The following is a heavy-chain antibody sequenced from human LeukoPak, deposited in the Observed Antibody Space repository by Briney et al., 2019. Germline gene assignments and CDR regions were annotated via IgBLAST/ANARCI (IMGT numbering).Heavy chain of an antibody. V-gene: IGHV1-8*03. CDR2: MNPNSGNT. Sequence: ASVKVSCKASGYTFTSYDINWVRQATGQGLEWMGWMNPNSGNTGYAQKFQGRVTITRNTSISTAYMELSSLRSEDTAVYYCARTMTTVGYYYYYYMDVWGKGTTVTVSS. CDR1: GYTFTSYD. J-gene: IGHJ6*03. D-gene: IGHD4-11*01. CDR3: ARTMTTVGYYYYYYMDV.